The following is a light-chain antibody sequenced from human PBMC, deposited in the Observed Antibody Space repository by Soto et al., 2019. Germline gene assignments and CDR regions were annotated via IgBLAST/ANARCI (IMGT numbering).Light chain of an antibody. J-gene: IGLJ1*01. CDR3: CSYTSWSTPYV. Sequence: QSVLTQPASVSGSPGQSITISCTGTSSDVGGYNYVSWYQQHPGKAPKLMIYDVSDRPSGVSSRFSASKSGNTASLTISGLQVEDEADYYCCSYTSWSTPYVFGTGTKVTVL. CDR1: SSDVGGYNY. V-gene: IGLV2-14*01. CDR2: DVS.